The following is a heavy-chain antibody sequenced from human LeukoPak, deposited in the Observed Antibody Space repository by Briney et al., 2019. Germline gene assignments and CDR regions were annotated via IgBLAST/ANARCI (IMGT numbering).Heavy chain of an antibody. J-gene: IGHJ4*02. CDR3: AKTRPLDSSSWSHGDY. CDR1: GFTFSSYA. D-gene: IGHD6-13*01. V-gene: IGHV3-23*01. Sequence: GGSLRLSCAASGFTFSSYAMSWVRQAPGKGLEWVSAISGGGDSTYYGDSVKGRFTISRDNSKNTLCLQMNSLRAEDTAVYYCAKTRPLDSSSWSHGDYWGQGTLVTVSS. CDR2: ISGGGDST.